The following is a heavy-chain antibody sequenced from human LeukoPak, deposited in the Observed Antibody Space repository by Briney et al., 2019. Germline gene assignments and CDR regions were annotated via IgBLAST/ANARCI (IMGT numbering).Heavy chain of an antibody. CDR2: IKGDGSQK. J-gene: IGHJ3*02. Sequence: GGSLRPSCAASGFTFSSYWMIWVRQAPGKGLEWVANIKGDGSQKYYVDSVKGRFTISRDNAKTSLYLQVNSLRAEDTAVYYCTRDRNYHDSSGHYYDVFDIWGQGTTVTVSS. CDR1: GFTFSSYW. CDR3: TRDRNYHDSSGHYYDVFDI. V-gene: IGHV3-7*04. D-gene: IGHD3-22*01.